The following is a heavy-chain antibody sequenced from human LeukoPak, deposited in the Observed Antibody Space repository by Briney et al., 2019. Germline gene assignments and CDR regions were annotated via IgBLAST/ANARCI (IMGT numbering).Heavy chain of an antibody. Sequence: GGSLRLSCAASGFTVSSNYMNWVRQAPGKGLEWVSVIYSGGSTKYADSVKGRFTISRDNSKNTLSLQMNSLRAEDTAVYYCAREGTTAAAGQLGYWGQGTLVTVSS. CDR3: AREGTTAAAGQLGY. V-gene: IGHV3-66*01. J-gene: IGHJ4*02. D-gene: IGHD6-13*01. CDR2: IYSGGST. CDR1: GFTVSSNY.